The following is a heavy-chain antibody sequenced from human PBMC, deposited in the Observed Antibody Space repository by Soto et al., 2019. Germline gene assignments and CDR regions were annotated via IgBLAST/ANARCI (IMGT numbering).Heavy chain of an antibody. CDR3: ARDSSSWYRGWLDP. J-gene: IGHJ5*02. CDR2: IYYSGST. D-gene: IGHD6-13*01. Sequence: QVQLQESGPGLVKPSETLSLTCTVSGGSIRSYYWSWIRQPPGKGLEWIGYIYYSGSTNYNPSLKSRVTISVDTSKNQFSLKLSSVTAADTAVYYCARDSSSWYRGWLDPWGQGTLVTVSS. CDR1: GGSIRSYY. V-gene: IGHV4-59*01.